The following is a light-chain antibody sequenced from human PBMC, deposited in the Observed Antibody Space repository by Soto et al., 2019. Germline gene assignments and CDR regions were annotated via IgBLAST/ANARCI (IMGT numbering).Light chain of an antibody. CDR2: WAS. CDR1: QSVLYSSNNKNY. Sequence: DIVMTQSPDSLAVSLGERATINCKSSQSVLYSSNNKNYLAWYQQRPGQPPKLLIYWASTRESGVPDRFSGSGSGIDFTLTITSLQAEDVAVYYCQQYDSTPPTFGQGTKLEIK. CDR3: QQYDSTPPT. J-gene: IGKJ2*01. V-gene: IGKV4-1*01.